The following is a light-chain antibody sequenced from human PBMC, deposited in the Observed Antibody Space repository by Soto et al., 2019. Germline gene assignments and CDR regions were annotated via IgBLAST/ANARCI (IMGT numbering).Light chain of an antibody. CDR2: GIS. V-gene: IGKV3D-15*01. CDR1: QSVNSN. J-gene: IGKJ5*01. Sequence: EIVMTQSPATLSVSPGERATLSCRASQSVNSNYLAWYQQKPGQAPRLLIYGISKRATDITDRFSGSGSGTEFTLTISSLQPEDFATYYCQQHGQWPITFGQGTRLEIK. CDR3: QQHGQWPIT.